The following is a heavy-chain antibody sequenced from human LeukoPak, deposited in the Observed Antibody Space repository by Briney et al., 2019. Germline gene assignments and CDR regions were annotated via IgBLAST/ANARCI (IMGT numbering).Heavy chain of an antibody. CDR2: INHSGST. D-gene: IGHD3-10*01. J-gene: IGHJ4*02. CDR1: GGSFSGYY. CDR3: ARGLTMVRGVTDY. V-gene: IGHV4-34*01. Sequence: SETLSLTCAVYGGSFSGYYWSWIRQPPGKGLEWIGEINHSGSTNYNPSLKSRVSISVDTSKNQFSLKLSSVTAADTAVYYCARGLTMVRGVTDYWSQGTLVTVSS.